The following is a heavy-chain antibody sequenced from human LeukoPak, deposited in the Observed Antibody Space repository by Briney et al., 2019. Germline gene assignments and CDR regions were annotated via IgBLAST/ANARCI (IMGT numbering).Heavy chain of an antibody. CDR1: GGSFSGYY. CDR2: INHSGST. Sequence: SETLSLTCAVYGGSFSGYYWSWIRQPPGKGLEWIGEINHSGSTNYNPSLKSRVTISVDTSKNQFSLKLSSVTAADTAVYYCARTSWLRLYYYYYYYMVVWGKGTTVTVSS. CDR3: ARTSWLRLYYYYYYYMVV. V-gene: IGHV4-34*01. D-gene: IGHD5-12*01. J-gene: IGHJ6*03.